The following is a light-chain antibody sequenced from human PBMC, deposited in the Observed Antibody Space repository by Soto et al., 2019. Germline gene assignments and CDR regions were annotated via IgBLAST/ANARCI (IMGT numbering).Light chain of an antibody. J-gene: IGLJ2*01. CDR2: DVN. Sequence: QSALTQPASVSGSPGQSIAISCIGTSSDVGAYNYVSLYQQHPGKAPKLVIYDVNNRPSGVSNRFSGSKSGNTASLTISGLQAEDEADYYCGSYTTSGSVVFGGGTKLTVL. CDR3: GSYTTSGSVV. CDR1: SSDVGAYNY. V-gene: IGLV2-14*03.